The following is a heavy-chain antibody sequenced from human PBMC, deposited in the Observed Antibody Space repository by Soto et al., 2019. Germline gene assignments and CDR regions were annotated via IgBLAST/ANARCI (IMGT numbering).Heavy chain of an antibody. D-gene: IGHD1-26*01. V-gene: IGHV1-18*01. CDR2: ISAYNGNT. CDR3: ARAVGVGATQYWYGMDV. CDR1: GYTFTSYG. Sequence: ASVKVSCKASGYTFTSYGISWVRQAPGQGLEWMGWISAYNGNTNYAQKLQGRVTMTTDTSTSTAYMELRSLRSDDTTVYYCARAVGVGATQYWYGMDVWGQGTTVTVSS. J-gene: IGHJ6*02.